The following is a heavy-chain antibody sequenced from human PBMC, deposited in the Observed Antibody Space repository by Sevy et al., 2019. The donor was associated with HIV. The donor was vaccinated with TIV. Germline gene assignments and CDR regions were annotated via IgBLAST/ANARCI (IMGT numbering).Heavy chain of an antibody. CDR1: GFTFSSYE. CDR2: ISTSGKST. D-gene: IGHD3-22*01. V-gene: IGHV3-48*03. CDR3: LRSGGAYDAGFDP. Sequence: GGSLRLSCVASGFTFSSYEMNWVRQAPGKGLEWVSKISTSGKSTFYADSVEGRVTISRDNAKNSVFLKTNSLRAEDMAVYYCLRSGGAYDAGFDPWGQGTLVTVSS. J-gene: IGHJ5*02.